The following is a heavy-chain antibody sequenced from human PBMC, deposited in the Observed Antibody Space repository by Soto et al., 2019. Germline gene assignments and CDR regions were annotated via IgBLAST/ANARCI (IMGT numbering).Heavy chain of an antibody. Sequence: ASVKVSCKASGGTFSSYAISRVRQAPGQGLEWMGGIIPIFGTANYAQKFQGRVTITADESTSTAYMELSSLRSEDTAVYYCATHPSYYDSSGYYYGYWGQGTLVTVS. V-gene: IGHV1-69*13. CDR3: ATHPSYYDSSGYYYGY. CDR2: IIPIFGTA. CDR1: GGTFSSYA. J-gene: IGHJ4*02. D-gene: IGHD3-22*01.